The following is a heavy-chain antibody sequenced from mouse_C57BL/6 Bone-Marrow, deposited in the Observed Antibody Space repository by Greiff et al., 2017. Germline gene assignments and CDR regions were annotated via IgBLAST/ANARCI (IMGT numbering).Heavy chain of an antibody. V-gene: IGHV5-12*01. CDR2: ISNGGGST. CDR1: GFTFSDYY. J-gene: IGHJ1*03. D-gene: IGHD1-1*01. CDR3: ASQRYYGSSYWYFDV. Sequence: EVKLVESGGGLVQPGGSLKLSCAASGFTFSDYYLYWVRQTPEKRLEWVAYISNGGGSTYYPDTVKGRFTISRDNAKNTLYLQMSRLKSEDTAMYYGASQRYYGSSYWYFDVWGTGTTGTVSS.